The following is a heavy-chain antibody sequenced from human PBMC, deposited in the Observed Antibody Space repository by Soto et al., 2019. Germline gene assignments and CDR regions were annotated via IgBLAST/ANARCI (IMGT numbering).Heavy chain of an antibody. V-gene: IGHV4-31*03. CDR2: IYYSGST. Sequence: QVQLQESGPGLVKPSQTLSLTCTVSGGSISSGGYYWSWIRQHPGKGLEWIGYIYYSGSTYYNPSLKSRXXIXVXXSKNQFSLKLSSVTAADTAVYYCARVGRLNTDFDYWGQGTLVTVSS. CDR1: GGSISSGGYY. J-gene: IGHJ4*02. CDR3: ARVGRLNTDFDY. D-gene: IGHD1-26*01.